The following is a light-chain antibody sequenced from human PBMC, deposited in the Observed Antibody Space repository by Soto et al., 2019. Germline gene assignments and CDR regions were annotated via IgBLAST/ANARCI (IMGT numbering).Light chain of an antibody. CDR3: QQYDSSPRT. CDR2: GAS. J-gene: IGKJ1*01. CDR1: QSVSNNY. V-gene: IGKV3-20*01. Sequence: EIVLTQSPGTLSLSPGERVTLSCRASQSVSNNYLAWYQQKTGQAPRLLIYGASSRATGIPDRSSGSGSGTDCTLTISRLEPKDFAVYYCQQYDSSPRTFGHGTKVEIK.